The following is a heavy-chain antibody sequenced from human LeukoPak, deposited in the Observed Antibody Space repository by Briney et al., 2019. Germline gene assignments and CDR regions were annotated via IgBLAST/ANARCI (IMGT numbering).Heavy chain of an antibody. CDR2: IIASSGST. V-gene: IGHV3-23*01. CDR1: GVSLSNYA. Sequence: PGGSLRLSCAVSGVSLSNYAMSWGRQAPGKGLEWVSLIIASSGSTVYADSVKGRFTISRDNSKNTLYLKMNSLRAEDTAVYYCAKGAYDYVEIGYFDHWGQGTLVTVSS. J-gene: IGHJ4*02. CDR3: AKGAYDYVEIGYFDH. D-gene: IGHD5-12*01.